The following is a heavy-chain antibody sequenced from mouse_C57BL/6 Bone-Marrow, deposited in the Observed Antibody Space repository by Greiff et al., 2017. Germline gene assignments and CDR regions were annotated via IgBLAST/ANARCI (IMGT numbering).Heavy chain of an antibody. V-gene: IGHV1-69*01. D-gene: IGHD3-2*02. CDR2: IDPSDSYT. CDR3: ARSGAAQATSYFDY. J-gene: IGHJ2*01. CDR1: GYTFTSYW. Sequence: QVQLQQSGAELARPGASVKLSCKASGYTFTSYWMHWVKQRPGQGLEWIGEIDPSDSYTNYNQKFKGKSTLTVDKASTTAYMQLSSLTSKDSAVYYCARSGAAQATSYFDYWGQGTTLTVSS.